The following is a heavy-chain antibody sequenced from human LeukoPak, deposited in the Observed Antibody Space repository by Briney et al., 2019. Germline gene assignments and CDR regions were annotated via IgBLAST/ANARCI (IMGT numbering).Heavy chain of an antibody. V-gene: IGHV1-46*01. Sequence: ASVKVSCKASGYTFTSYYMHWVRQAPGEGLEWMGIINPSGGSTSYAQKFQGRVTMTRDMSTSTVYMELSRLRSDDTAMYYCARGGPGYSYGAWDDAFDIWGQGTMVTVSS. CDR1: GYTFTSYY. CDR2: INPSGGST. CDR3: ARGGPGYSYGAWDDAFDI. J-gene: IGHJ3*02. D-gene: IGHD5-18*01.